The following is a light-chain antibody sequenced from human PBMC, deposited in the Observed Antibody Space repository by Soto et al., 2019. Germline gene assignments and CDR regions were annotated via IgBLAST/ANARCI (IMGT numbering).Light chain of an antibody. V-gene: IGKV1-5*03. CDR3: QHYNSYPWT. Sequence: DIQMTQSPSTLSASVGDRVTITCRASQSISSWLAWYQQKPGKAPKLLIYKASSLESGVPSRFSGSGSGTEYTLTISNLQPDDFATYYCQHYNSYPWTFGQGTKVEIE. CDR1: QSISSW. J-gene: IGKJ1*01. CDR2: KAS.